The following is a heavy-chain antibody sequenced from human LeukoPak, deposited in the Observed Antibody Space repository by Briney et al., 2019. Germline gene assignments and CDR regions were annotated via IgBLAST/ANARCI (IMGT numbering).Heavy chain of an antibody. J-gene: IGHJ4*02. D-gene: IGHD3-10*01. CDR3: ARHYYAGGGSYFDS. Sequence: SETLSLTCTVSGGSISSYYWSWIRQPPGKGLEWIGYIYYSGSTNYNPSLKSRVTISVDTSKNQLSLKLSSVTAADTAVYYCARHYYAGGGSYFDSWGQGTLVTVSS. CDR1: GGSISSYY. CDR2: IYYSGST. V-gene: IGHV4-59*08.